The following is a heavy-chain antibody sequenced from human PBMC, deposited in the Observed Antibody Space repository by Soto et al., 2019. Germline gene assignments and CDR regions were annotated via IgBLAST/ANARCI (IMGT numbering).Heavy chain of an antibody. D-gene: IGHD5-18*01. CDR1: GATLSTHG. CDR2: TIPIIGTT. Sequence: SVKVSCKASGATLSTHGISWVRQAPGQGLEWMGGTIPIIGTTDYAEKFQGRVKITADESTTTSYMELSSLRPDDTAVYYCAAGDSSDTGDYWGQGTLLTVST. J-gene: IGHJ4*02. CDR3: AAGDSSDTGDY. V-gene: IGHV1-69*13.